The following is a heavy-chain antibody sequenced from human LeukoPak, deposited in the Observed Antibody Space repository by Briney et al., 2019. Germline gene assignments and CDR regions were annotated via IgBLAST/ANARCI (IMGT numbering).Heavy chain of an antibody. V-gene: IGHV3-23*03. CDR2: IYSDNT. J-gene: IGHJ4*02. CDR3: AKDPRLGGGEDYFDS. CDR1: GITFSGSG. D-gene: IGHD3-16*01. Sequence: GGSLRLSCAASGITFSGSGMSWVRQAPGKGLEWVSFIYSDNTHYSDSVKGRFTISRDNSKNTLYLQMNSLRAEDTAVYYCAKDPRLGGGEDYFDSWGQGTLVTVSS.